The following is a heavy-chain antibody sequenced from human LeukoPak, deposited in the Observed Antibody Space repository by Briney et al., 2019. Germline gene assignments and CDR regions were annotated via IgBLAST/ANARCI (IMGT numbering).Heavy chain of an antibody. D-gene: IGHD2-2*01. CDR1: GFTFSSYW. J-gene: IGHJ4*02. Sequence: GSLRLSCAGSGFTFSSYWMSWVRQAPGKGLGWVANIKQDGSEKYYVDSVKGRFTISRDNAKNSLYLQMNSLRAEDTAVYYCARAVDCSSTSCYGGDDYWGQGTLVTVSS. V-gene: IGHV3-7*01. CDR3: ARAVDCSSTSCYGGDDY. CDR2: IKQDGSEK.